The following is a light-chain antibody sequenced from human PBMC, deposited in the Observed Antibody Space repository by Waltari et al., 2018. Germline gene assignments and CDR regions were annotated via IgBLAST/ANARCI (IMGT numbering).Light chain of an antibody. CDR1: DIGGRS. J-gene: IGLJ2*01. V-gene: IGLV3-21*02. CDR3: HLWDGLLDHVV. CDR2: DDS. Sequence: SYILTQPPSVSVAPGQAASITCGGADIGGRSVHWYQQRPGQAPILVVFDDSDRPSGVPEGFSGSRAGNTATLTISRVEAGDEADYFCHLWDGLLDHVVFGGGTKLTVL.